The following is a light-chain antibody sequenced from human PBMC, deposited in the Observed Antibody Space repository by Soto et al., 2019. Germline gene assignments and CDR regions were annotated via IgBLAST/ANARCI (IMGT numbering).Light chain of an antibody. J-gene: IGKJ2*01. CDR1: QSVSSSY. CDR2: GAS. Sequence: EIVLTQSPGTLSLSPGERATLSSRASQSVSSSYLAWYQQKPGQAPRLLIYGASSRATGIADRFSGSGSGTDFTLTISRLEPEDFAVYYCQQYGSSPYTFVQGTKLEIK. CDR3: QQYGSSPYT. V-gene: IGKV3-20*01.